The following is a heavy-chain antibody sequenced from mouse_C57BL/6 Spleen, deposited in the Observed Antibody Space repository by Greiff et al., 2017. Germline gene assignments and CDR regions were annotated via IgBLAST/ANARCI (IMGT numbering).Heavy chain of an antibody. V-gene: IGHV5-17*01. Sequence: DVKLVESGGGLVKPGGSLKLSCAASGFTFSDYGMHWVRQAPEKGLEWVAYISSGSSTIYYADTVKGRFILSRDNAKNTLFQQMTSRRTEDTARYYCARAHYFDYWGQGTTLTVSS. J-gene: IGHJ2*01. CDR1: GFTFSDYG. CDR3: ARAHYFDY. CDR2: ISSGSSTI.